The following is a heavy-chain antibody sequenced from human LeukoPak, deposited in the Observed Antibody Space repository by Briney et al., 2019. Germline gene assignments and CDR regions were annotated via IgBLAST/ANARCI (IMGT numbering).Heavy chain of an antibody. CDR1: GFTFSSYE. D-gene: IGHD4-17*01. CDR2: ISSSGSTI. V-gene: IGHV3-48*03. J-gene: IGHJ3*02. CDR3: ATPYGDYVSGRDAFDI. Sequence: GGSLRLSCAASGFTFSSYEMNWVRQAPGKGLEWVSYISSSGSTIYYADSVKGRFTISRDNAKNSLYLQMNSLRAEDTAVYYCATPYGDYVSGRDAFDIWGQGTMGTVSS.